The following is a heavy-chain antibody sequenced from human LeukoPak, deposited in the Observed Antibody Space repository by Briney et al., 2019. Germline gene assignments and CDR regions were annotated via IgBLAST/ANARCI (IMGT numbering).Heavy chain of an antibody. D-gene: IGHD1-7*01. Sequence: GASVKVSCKVSGYTLTELSMHWVRPAPGKGLEWMGGFDPEDGETIYAQKFQGRVTMTEDTSTDTAYMELSSLRSEDTAVYYCAHNRLELRRNWFDPWGQGTLVTVSS. J-gene: IGHJ5*02. CDR3: AHNRLELRRNWFDP. CDR2: FDPEDGET. V-gene: IGHV1-24*01. CDR1: GYTLTELS.